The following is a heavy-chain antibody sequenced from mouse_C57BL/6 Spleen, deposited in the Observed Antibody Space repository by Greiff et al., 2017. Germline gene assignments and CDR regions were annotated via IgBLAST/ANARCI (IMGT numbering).Heavy chain of an antibody. CDR1: GYTFTDYE. V-gene: IGHV1-15*01. D-gene: IGHD1-1*01. Sequence: VHLVESGAELVRPGASVTLSCKASGYTFTDYEMHWVKQTPVHGLEWIGAIDPETGGTAYNQKFKGKAILTADKSSSTAYMELRSLTSEDSAVYYCTREHFDCGSSYAMDYWGQGTSVTVSS. CDR3: TREHFDCGSSYAMDY. J-gene: IGHJ4*01. CDR2: IDPETGGT.